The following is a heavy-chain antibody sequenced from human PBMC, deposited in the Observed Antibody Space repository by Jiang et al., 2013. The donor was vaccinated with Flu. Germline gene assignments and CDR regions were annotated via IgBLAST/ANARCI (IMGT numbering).Heavy chain of an antibody. Sequence: QLLESGGGVVQPGRSLRLSCAASGFTFSSYGMHWVRQAPGKGLEWVAVTSYDGSNKYYADSVKGRFTISRDNSKNTLYLQMNSLRAEDTAVYYCAKGVGYHSPFDYWGQGTLVTVSS. CDR1: GFTFSSYG. CDR2: TSYDGSNK. CDR3: AKGVGYHSPFDY. V-gene: IGHV3-30*18. D-gene: IGHD5-18*01. J-gene: IGHJ4*02.